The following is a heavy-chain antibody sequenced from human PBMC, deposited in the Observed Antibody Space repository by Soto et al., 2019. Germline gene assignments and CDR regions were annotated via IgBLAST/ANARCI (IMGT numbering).Heavy chain of an antibody. Sequence: LQSAAELRSPGASVKVSCKTSGYSFARYGVSWVRQAPGQGLEWLGWISGFNGKTEHLQTPRDRGTLTTDASTGTDYLELRRPRPDDTAIYYCTRDRNYFGSAVANWFDLWGQGILVTVAS. D-gene: IGHD3-10*01. V-gene: IGHV1-18*01. CDR1: GYSFARYG. J-gene: IGHJ5*02. CDR3: TRDRNYFGSAVANWFDL. CDR2: ISGFNGKT.